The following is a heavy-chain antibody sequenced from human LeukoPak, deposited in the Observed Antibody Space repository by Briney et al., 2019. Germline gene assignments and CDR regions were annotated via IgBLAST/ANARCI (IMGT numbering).Heavy chain of an antibody. J-gene: IGHJ4*02. CDR2: IDASSIYK. D-gene: IGHD4-17*01. CDR1: GFTFSDYY. V-gene: IGHV3-21*01. CDR3: VRGAYGDYEY. Sequence: PGGSLRLSCVASGFTFSDYYMTWVRQAPGKGLEWVSSIDASSIYKYHADSVKGRLTISRDNAKNSLYLQMNSLRVEDTAVYYCVRGAYGDYEYWGQGTLVIVSS.